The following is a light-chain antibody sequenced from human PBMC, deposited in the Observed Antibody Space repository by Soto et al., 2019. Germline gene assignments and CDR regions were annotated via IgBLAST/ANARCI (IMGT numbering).Light chain of an antibody. V-gene: IGKV1-5*01. CDR3: QQCDRGWT. CDR2: DAS. Sequence: DIQMTQSPSSLSASVGDRVTITCRASQSVSTRLAWYQQKPGKAPKVLIYDASSWAGGVPSRFTGSGSGTEFTFSITSLQPEDFGTYYCQQCDRGWTFGQGTKVDIK. CDR1: QSVSTR. J-gene: IGKJ1*01.